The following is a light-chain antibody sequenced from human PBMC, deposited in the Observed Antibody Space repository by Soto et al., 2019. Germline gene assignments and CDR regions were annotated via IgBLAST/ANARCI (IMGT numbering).Light chain of an antibody. CDR2: WAS. CDR3: QQYHSTPLT. Sequence: DIVMTQSPDSLAVSLGERATINCKSSQSVLYSSNNKNYLAWYQQKSGQPPKLLIYWASTRESGVPDRFSGSGSGTDFTLTISSLQAEDVEVYYCQQYHSTPLTFGGGTKVDIK. CDR1: QSVLYSSNNKNY. V-gene: IGKV4-1*01. J-gene: IGKJ4*01.